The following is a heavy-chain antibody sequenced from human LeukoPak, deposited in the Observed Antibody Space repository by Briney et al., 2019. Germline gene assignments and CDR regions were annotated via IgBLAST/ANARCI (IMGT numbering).Heavy chain of an antibody. CDR3: ARHNPYSSGWYCFDD. CDR1: GFXFSSYW. Sequence: GGSLRLSCAASGFXFSSYWMSWVRQAPGKGREWVADIKQDGSEKYYVDSVKGRFTISRDNAKNSLYLQMNSLRAEDTAVYYCARHNPYSSGWYCFDDWGQGTLVTVSS. J-gene: IGHJ4*02. V-gene: IGHV3-7*02. D-gene: IGHD6-13*01. CDR2: IKQDGSEK.